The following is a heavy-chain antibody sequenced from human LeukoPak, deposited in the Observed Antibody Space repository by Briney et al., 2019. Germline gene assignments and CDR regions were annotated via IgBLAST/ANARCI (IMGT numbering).Heavy chain of an antibody. Sequence: PGRSLRLSCAASGFTFSSYGMHWVRQAPGKGLEWVAVISYDGSNKYYADSVKGRFTISRDNSKNTLYLQMNSLRAEDTAVYYCAKRGRSEYSSSGMDVWGQGTTVTVSS. CDR3: AKRGRSEYSSSGMDV. CDR2: ISYDGSNK. J-gene: IGHJ6*02. CDR1: GFTFSSYG. D-gene: IGHD6-6*01. V-gene: IGHV3-30*18.